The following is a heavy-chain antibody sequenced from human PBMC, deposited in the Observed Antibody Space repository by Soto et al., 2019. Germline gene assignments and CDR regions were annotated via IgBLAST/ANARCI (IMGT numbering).Heavy chain of an antibody. CDR3: ARGPATAPDAY. J-gene: IGHJ4*02. CDR1: GYIFTSDY. CDR2: INASGGTT. D-gene: IGHD2-2*01. Sequence: VSCKTSGYIFTSDYIHWVRQAPGQGLEWIGIINASGGTTTYAQKFQGRGTMTRDRSTSTVYMELSSLRSEDTAVYYCARGPATAPDAYWGLGTLVTVSS. V-gene: IGHV1-46*01.